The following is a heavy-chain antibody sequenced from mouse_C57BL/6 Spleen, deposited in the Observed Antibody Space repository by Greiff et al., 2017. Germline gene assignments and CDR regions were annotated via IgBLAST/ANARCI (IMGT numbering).Heavy chain of an antibody. CDR3: ARGDGPYLAY. D-gene: IGHD2-3*01. CDR2: IRNKANGYTT. V-gene: IGHV7-3*01. J-gene: IGHJ3*01. CDR1: GFTFTDYY. Sequence: EVMLVKSGGGLVQPGGSLSLSCAASGFTFTDYYMSWVRQPPGKALEWLGFIRNKANGYTTEYSASVKGRFTISRDNSQSILYLQMNALRAEDSATYYGARGDGPYLAYWGQGTLVTVSA.